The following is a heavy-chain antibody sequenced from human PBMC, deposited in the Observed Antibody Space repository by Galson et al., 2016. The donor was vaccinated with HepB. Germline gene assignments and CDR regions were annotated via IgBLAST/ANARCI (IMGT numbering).Heavy chain of an antibody. D-gene: IGHD3-9*01. Sequence: QSGAEVTKPGESLRISCKGSEDSFSSSWISWVRQMPGKGLEWMGRIDPTDSYTDYRPSFQGHVTLSVDKSINTAYLQWNTLKASDTAVYFCARHDRILRYFDSWGQGTLVTVSS. CDR3: ARHDRILRYFDS. J-gene: IGHJ4*02. CDR1: EDSFSSSW. CDR2: IDPTDSYT. V-gene: IGHV5-10-1*01.